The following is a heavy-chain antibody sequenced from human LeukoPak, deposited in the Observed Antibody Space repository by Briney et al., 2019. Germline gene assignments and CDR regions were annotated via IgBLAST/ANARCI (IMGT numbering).Heavy chain of an antibody. V-gene: IGHV3-9*03. CDR3: AKDIAAAGNPTFDY. CDR2: ISWNSGSI. Sequence: GRSLRLSCAASGFTFDDYAMHWVRQAPGKGLEWVSGISWNSGSIGYADSVKGRFTISRDNAKNSLYLQMNSLRAEDMALYSCAKDIAAAGNPTFDYWGRGTLVTVSS. CDR1: GFTFDDYA. D-gene: IGHD6-13*01. J-gene: IGHJ4*02.